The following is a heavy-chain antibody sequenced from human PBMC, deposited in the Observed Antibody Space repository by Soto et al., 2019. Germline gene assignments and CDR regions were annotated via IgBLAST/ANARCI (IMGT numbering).Heavy chain of an antibody. CDR2: ISAIGGNT. J-gene: IGHJ4*02. CDR3: ANDVKYFEY. Sequence: GGSLRLSCEASGFTFSSYAMDWVRQAPGKGLEWVSGISAIGGNTYYADSVKGRFTISRDNSKNTLYLQMNSLRAEDTAVYYCANDVKYFEYCGQGTLVTVS. CDR1: GFTFSSYA. V-gene: IGHV3-23*01.